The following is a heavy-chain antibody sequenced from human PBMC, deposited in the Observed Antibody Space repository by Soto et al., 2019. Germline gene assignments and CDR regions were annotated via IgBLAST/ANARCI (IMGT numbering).Heavy chain of an antibody. J-gene: IGHJ2*01. CDR1: GFTFDDFA. CDR2: INWNSRSI. Sequence: EVQLVESGGGLGQPGTSLRLSCAASGFTFDDFAMHWVRQAPGKGLEWVAGINWNSRSIDYADSVKGRFIISRDNAKKSIYLQLNNLRTEDTAFYYCAKDRRAMNWYFDLLGRGTLVVVS. V-gene: IGHV3-9*01. CDR3: AKDRRAMNWYFDL.